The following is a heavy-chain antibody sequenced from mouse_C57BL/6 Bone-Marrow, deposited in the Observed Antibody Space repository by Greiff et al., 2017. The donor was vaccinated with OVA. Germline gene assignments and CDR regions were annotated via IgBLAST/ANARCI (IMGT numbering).Heavy chain of an antibody. V-gene: IGHV1-82*01. J-gene: IGHJ2*01. D-gene: IGHD1-1*01. CDR2: IYPGDGDT. CDR1: GYAFSSSW. CDR3: ATHYYGSSSPDY. Sequence: QVQLKESGPELVKPGASVKISCKASGYAFSSSWMNWVKQRPGKGLEWIGRIYPGDGDTNYNGKFKGKATLTADKSSSTAYMQLSSLTSEDSAVYFCATHYYGSSSPDYWGQGTTLTVSS.